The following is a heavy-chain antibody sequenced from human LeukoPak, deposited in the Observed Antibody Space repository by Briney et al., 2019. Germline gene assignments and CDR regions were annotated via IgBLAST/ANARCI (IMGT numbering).Heavy chain of an antibody. Sequence: GGSLRLSCVASGFSFSKAWMSWVRQAPGKGLEWVGRFKSKSDGGTTDYAAPVKGRFTISRDDSKNTLYLQMNSLKTEDTAVYYCTTESTLDIWGQGTMVTVSS. CDR1: GFSFSKAW. V-gene: IGHV3-15*01. CDR2: FKSKSDGGTT. J-gene: IGHJ3*02. CDR3: TTESTLDI.